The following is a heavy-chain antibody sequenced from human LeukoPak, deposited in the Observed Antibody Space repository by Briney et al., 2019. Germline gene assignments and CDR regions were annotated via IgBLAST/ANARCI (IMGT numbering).Heavy chain of an antibody. V-gene: IGHV4-34*01. CDR2: INHSGST. CDR3: ARQLGGSHPLYYYYYYMDV. CDR1: GGSISSYY. Sequence: PSETLSLTCTVSGGSISSYYWSWIRQPPGKGLEWIGEINHSGSTNYNPSLKSRVTISVDTSKNQFSLKLSSVTAADTAVYYCARQLGGSHPLYYYYYYMDVWGKGTTVTISS. D-gene: IGHD2-15*01. J-gene: IGHJ6*03.